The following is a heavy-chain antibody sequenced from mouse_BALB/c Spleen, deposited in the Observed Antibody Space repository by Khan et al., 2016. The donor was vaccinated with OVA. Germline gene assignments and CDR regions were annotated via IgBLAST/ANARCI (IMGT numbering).Heavy chain of an antibody. Sequence: QIQLVQSGPELKKPGETVRISCKASGYTFTTAGMQWVQKMPGKGLKWIGWINTHSGVPKYAEDFKGRFAFSLETSASTAYLQITNLKNEDTATSFCASGYGYGWYFDVWGAGTTGTVSS. J-gene: IGHJ1*01. D-gene: IGHD2-2*01. CDR3: ASGYGYGWYFDV. CDR2: INTHSGVP. V-gene: IGHV9-4*02. CDR1: GYTFTTAG.